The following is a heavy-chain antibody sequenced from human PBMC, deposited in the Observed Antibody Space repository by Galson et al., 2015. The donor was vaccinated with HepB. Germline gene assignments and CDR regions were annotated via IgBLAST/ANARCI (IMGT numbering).Heavy chain of an antibody. D-gene: IGHD6-13*01. Sequence: SLRLSCAASGFTFSSYAMHWVRQAPGKGLEWVAVISYDGSNKYYADSVKGRFTISRDNSKNTLYLQMNSQRAEDTAVYYCARVEGGSSSWSPFDYWGQGTLVTVSS. V-gene: IGHV3-30*04. CDR2: ISYDGSNK. J-gene: IGHJ4*02. CDR3: ARVEGGSSSWSPFDY. CDR1: GFTFSSYA.